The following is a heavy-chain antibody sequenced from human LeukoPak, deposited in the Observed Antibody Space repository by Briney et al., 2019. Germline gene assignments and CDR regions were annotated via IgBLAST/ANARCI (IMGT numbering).Heavy chain of an antibody. J-gene: IGHJ4*02. CDR1: GGSISSTNW. V-gene: IGHV4-4*02. Sequence: PSETLSLTCGVSGGSISSTNWWPWVRRPPGKGLEWIGEVHLDGRTNYNPSLESRLTMSVDLSENHISLKLTSVTAADTAVYYCAREGGFYRPLDYSGQGTPVTVSS. D-gene: IGHD3-3*01. CDR3: AREGGFYRPLDY. CDR2: VHLDGRT.